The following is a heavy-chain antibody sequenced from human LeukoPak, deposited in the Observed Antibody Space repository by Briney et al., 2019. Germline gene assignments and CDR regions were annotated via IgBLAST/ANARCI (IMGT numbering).Heavy chain of an antibody. V-gene: IGHV5-51*01. CDR1: GYSFTSYW. J-gene: IGHJ4*02. CDR3: ARLYYDSSGYYPGWYFDY. D-gene: IGHD3-22*01. Sequence: GGSLKISCKGSGYSFTSYWIGWVRQMPGKGLEWMGIHSPSFQGQVTISADKSISTAYLQWSSLKASDTAMYYCARLYYDSSGYYPGWYFDYWGQGTLVTVSS.